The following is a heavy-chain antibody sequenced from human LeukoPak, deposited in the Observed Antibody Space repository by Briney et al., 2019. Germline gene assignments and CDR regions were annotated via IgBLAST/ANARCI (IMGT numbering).Heavy chain of an antibody. J-gene: IGHJ5*02. CDR2: MNPKSGNT. V-gene: IGHV1-8*01. CDR3: ARTYYYDRSGNPNWFDP. Sequence: GASVKVSCKTSGYTFTSYDINWVRQATGQGLEWMGWMNPKSGNTGYAQKFQGRVTMTRNTSTSTAYMELSSLRSEDTATYYCARTYYYDRSGNPNWFDPWGQGTLVTVSS. D-gene: IGHD3-22*01. CDR1: GYTFTSYD.